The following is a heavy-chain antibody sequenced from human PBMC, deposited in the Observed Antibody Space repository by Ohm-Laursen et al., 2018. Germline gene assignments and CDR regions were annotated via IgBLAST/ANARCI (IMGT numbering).Heavy chain of an antibody. D-gene: IGHD3-9*01. CDR1: GFSFNDYG. Sequence: SLRLSCTASGFSFNDYGMHWVRQAPGKGLEWVAVIWYDGTNRYYADSVEGRFTISRDKFKNTLDLQMHGLRVEDTAVYYCVKESSTGYYRTADYWGQGTLVTVSS. V-gene: IGHV3-33*03. J-gene: IGHJ4*02. CDR2: IWYDGTNR. CDR3: VKESSTGYYRTADY.